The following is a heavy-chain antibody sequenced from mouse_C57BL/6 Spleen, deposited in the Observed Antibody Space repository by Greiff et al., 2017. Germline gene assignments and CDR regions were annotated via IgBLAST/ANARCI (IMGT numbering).Heavy chain of an antibody. CDR3: ARHEGDGYLFAF. J-gene: IGHJ3*01. CDR1: GYTFTEYT. V-gene: IGHV1-62-2*01. CDR2: FYPGSGSI. D-gene: IGHD2-3*01. Sequence: QVQLQQSGAELVKPGASVKLSCKASGYTFTEYTIHWVKQRSGQGLEWIGWFYPGSGSIKYNEKFKAKATLTSDKSSSALYMELIRYTSEYSAVYFCARHEGDGYLFAFWGKGTLGTVSA.